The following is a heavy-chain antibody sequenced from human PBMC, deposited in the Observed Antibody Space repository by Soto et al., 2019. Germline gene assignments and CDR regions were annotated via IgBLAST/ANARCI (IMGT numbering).Heavy chain of an antibody. J-gene: IGHJ4*02. Sequence: SGLTCGSKGVVWVRRVAGEGRGRVADISYDGSNKYYADSVKGRFTISRDNSKNTAYLQMNSLESEDTAVYYCSRDDSDWFFNWGRGTLVTVSS. CDR1: GLTCGSKG. V-gene: IGHV3-30-3*01. CDR2: ISYDGSNK. CDR3: SRDDSDWFFN. D-gene: IGHD3-9*01.